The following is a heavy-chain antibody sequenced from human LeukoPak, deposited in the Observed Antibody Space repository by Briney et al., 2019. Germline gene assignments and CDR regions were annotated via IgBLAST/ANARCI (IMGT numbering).Heavy chain of an antibody. D-gene: IGHD5-12*01. J-gene: IGHJ6*03. CDR2: IKQDGSEK. CDR1: GFTFSSYW. Sequence: PGGSLRLSCAASGFTFSSYWMSWVRQAPGKGLEWVANIKQDGSEKYYVDSVKGRFTISRDNAKNSLYLQMNSLRAEDTAVYYCARGPGLRGYYYYYMDVWGKGTTVTVSS. CDR3: ARGPGLRGYYYYYMDV. V-gene: IGHV3-7*01.